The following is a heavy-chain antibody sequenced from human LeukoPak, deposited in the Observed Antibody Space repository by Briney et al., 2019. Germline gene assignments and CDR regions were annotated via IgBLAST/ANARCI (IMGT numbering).Heavy chain of an antibody. CDR2: ISSGSSYI. CDR3: AREAPPEPDAFDI. J-gene: IGHJ3*02. V-gene: IGHV3-21*01. CDR1: GFTFSSYS. Sequence: GGSLGLSCAASGFTFSSYSMNWVRQAPGKGLEWVSSISSGSSYIYYADSVKGRFTISRDNAKNSLYLQMNSLRAEDTAVYYCAREAPPEPDAFDIWGQGTMVTVSS.